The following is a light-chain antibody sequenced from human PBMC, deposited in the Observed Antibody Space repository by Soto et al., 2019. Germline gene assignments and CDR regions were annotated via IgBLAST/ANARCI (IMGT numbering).Light chain of an antibody. CDR2: DGS. CDR3: QQRSDWPPIT. CDR1: QSINNY. J-gene: IGKJ5*01. V-gene: IGKV3-11*01. Sequence: EIVLTQSPDTLSLSPGDRATLSCRASQSINNYLARYQQKPGQAPRLLIYDGSNRATGIPARFSGSGSGTDFTLTISSLEPEDFAVYYCQQRSDWPPITFGQGTRLEIK.